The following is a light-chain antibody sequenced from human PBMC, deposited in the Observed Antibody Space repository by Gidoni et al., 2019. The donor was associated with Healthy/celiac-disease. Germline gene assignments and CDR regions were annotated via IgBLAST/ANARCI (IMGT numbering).Light chain of an antibody. J-gene: IGKJ4*01. CDR1: QSVSSSY. CDR2: GAS. Sequence: EIVLTQSPGTLSLSPVERATLSCRASQSVSSSYLAWYQQKPGQAPRLLIYGASSRATGIPARFSGSGSGTYFPITISRLDPEYFAVYYCQQYGSPSLTFGGGTKVEIK. CDR3: QQYGSPSLT. V-gene: IGKV3-20*01.